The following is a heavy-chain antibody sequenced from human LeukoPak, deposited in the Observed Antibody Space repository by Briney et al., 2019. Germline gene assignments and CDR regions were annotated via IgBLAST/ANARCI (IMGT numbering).Heavy chain of an antibody. J-gene: IGHJ3*02. V-gene: IGHV3-74*01. D-gene: IGHD5-18*01. CDR2: INSDGSST. CDR3: ARDTAMVHRAFDI. CDR1: GFTFSSYW. Sequence: GGSLRLSCAASGFTFSSYWVHWVRQAPGKGLVWVSRINSDGSSTSYADSVKGRFTISRDNAKNTLYLQMNSLRAEDTAVYYCARDTAMVHRAFDIWGQGTMVTVSS.